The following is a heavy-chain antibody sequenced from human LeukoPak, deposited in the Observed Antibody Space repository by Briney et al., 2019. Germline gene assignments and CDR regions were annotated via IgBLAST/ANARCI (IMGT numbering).Heavy chain of an antibody. V-gene: IGHV4-59*08. D-gene: IGHD6-13*01. CDR1: GGSISNYY. CDR3: ARHGQKYDSSFDY. J-gene: IGHJ4*02. Sequence: SETLSLTCTVSGGSISNYYWSWLRQPPGKGLEWIAYIHYSGGTNYNPSLKSRVTISVDTSKNQFSLKLSSVNAADTAVYYCARHGQKYDSSFDYWGQGTLVTVSS. CDR2: IHYSGGT.